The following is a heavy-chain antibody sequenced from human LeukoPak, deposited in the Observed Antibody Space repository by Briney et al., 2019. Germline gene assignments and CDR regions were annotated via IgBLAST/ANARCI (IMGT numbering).Heavy chain of an antibody. D-gene: IGHD6-6*01. CDR1: GFTFSSYE. J-gene: IGHJ3*02. CDR2: ISSSGSTI. V-gene: IGHV3-48*03. Sequence: GSLRLSCAASGFTFSSYEMSWVRQAPGKGLEWVSYISSSGSTIYYADSVKGRFTISRDNAKNSLYLQMNSLRAADTAVYYCARNGGRPQLAPRHNAFDIWGQGTMVTVSS. CDR3: ARNGGRPQLAPRHNAFDI.